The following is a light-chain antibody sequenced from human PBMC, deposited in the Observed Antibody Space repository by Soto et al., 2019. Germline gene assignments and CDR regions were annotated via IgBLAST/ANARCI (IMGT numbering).Light chain of an antibody. CDR2: GAS. J-gene: IGKJ4*01. CDR3: HQYDRSPLT. Sequence: EIVLTQSPGTLSLSPGERATLSCRASQSVSSSYLAWYQQKPGQAPRILIYGASSRATGIPDRFSGSGSGTDFTLTISRLEPEDFEVYYCHQYDRSPLTFGGGTKVEIK. CDR1: QSVSSSY. V-gene: IGKV3-20*01.